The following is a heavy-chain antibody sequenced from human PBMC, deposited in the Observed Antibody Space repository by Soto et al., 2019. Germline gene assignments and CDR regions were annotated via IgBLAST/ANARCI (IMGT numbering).Heavy chain of an antibody. CDR3: AGHLYGDYVNKWFDP. D-gene: IGHD4-17*01. CDR1: GYSFTSYW. J-gene: IGHJ5*02. V-gene: IGHV5-10-1*01. CDR2: IDPSDSYT. Sequence: GESLKISFKGSGYSFTSYWISLVRQMPGKVLEWMVRIDPSDSYTNYSPSFQGHVTISADKSIGTAYLQWSSLXASDTAMYYCAGHLYGDYVNKWFDPWGQGTLVNVSS.